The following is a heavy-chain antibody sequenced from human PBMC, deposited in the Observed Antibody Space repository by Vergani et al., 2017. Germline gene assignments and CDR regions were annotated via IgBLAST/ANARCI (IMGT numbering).Heavy chain of an antibody. D-gene: IGHD6-19*01. J-gene: IGHJ5*02. V-gene: IGHV4-39*01. CDR2: IYYSGST. CDR1: GASIRSSNYY. CDR3: ARHSXEEWLVKLGGIDP. Sequence: QLQLQESCPGLVKPSATLPLTCSVSGASIRSSNYYWGWIRQPPGKGLEWIASIYYSGSTYYNPSLKSRVTISVDTSKNQFSLKLSSVTAADTAVYFCARHSXEEWLVKLGGIDPWGQGILVTVSS.